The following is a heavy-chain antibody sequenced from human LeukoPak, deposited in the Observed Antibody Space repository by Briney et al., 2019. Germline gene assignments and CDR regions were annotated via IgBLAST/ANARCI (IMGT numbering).Heavy chain of an antibody. V-gene: IGHV4-31*03. Sequence: SQTLSLTCTVSGGSISSGGYYWSWIRQHPGKGLEWIGYIYYSGSTYYNPSLKSRVTISVDTSKNQFSLKLSSVTAADTAVYYCARDSCITMVRGVIGLDYWGQGTLVTVSS. CDR2: IYYSGST. CDR1: GGSISSGGYY. CDR3: ARDSCITMVRGVIGLDY. D-gene: IGHD3-10*01. J-gene: IGHJ4*02.